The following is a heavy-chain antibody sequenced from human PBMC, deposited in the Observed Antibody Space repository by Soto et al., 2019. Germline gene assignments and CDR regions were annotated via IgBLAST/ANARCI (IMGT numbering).Heavy chain of an antibody. J-gene: IGHJ6*02. CDR1: GFTFSSYA. CDR3: AKVGGGGSWFGELSGYYYYGMDV. D-gene: IGHD3-10*01. V-gene: IGHV3-23*01. CDR2: ISGSGGST. Sequence: PGGSLRLSCAASGFTFSSYAMSWVRQAPGKGLEWVSAISGSGGSTYYADSVKGRFTISRDNSENTLYLQMNSLRAEDTAVYYCAKVGGGGSWFGELSGYYYYGMDVWGQGTTVTVSS.